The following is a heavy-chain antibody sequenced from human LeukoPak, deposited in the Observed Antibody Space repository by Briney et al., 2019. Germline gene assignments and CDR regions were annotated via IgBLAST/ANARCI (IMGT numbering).Heavy chain of an antibody. CDR2: LSASGATT. J-gene: IGHJ4*02. Sequence: GGSLRLSCAASGFTFSASYMSWVRQAPGKGLEWVSSLSASGATTSYADSVKGRFTISRDNSKNTLYLQMNSLSAEDTAVYYCAKAVTAMIRGVIKPSPFDYWGQGTLATVSS. D-gene: IGHD3-10*01. V-gene: IGHV3-23*01. CDR3: AKAVTAMIRGVIKPSPFDY. CDR1: GFTFSASY.